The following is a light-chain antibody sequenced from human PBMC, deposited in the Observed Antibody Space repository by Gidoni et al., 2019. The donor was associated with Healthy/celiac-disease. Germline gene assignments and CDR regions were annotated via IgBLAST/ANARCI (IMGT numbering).Light chain of an antibody. J-gene: IGKJ4*01. CDR2: GAS. CDR1: QSVSSN. V-gene: IGKV3-15*01. Sequence: EIVMTQSPATLSVSPGERATLSCRASQSVSSNLAWYQQKPGQAPRLLIYGASTRATGIPARFSGSGSGTEFTLTISSRQSEDFAVYYCQQYNNWLRTFXGXTKVEIK. CDR3: QQYNNWLRT.